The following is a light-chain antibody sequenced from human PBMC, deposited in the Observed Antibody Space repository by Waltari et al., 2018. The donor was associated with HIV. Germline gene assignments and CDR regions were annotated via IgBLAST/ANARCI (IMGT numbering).Light chain of an antibody. V-gene: IGKV1-8*01. CDR2: SAS. Sequence: AIRMTQFASSFSGSTGDRVTITCRASQVISSSLAWYQQKPGKAPNLLIYSASTLQSGVPLRFSGSGSGTDFTLTISRLQSEDFATYYCQQYYTYPWTFGQGTKVELK. CDR3: QQYYTYPWT. CDR1: QVISSS. J-gene: IGKJ1*01.